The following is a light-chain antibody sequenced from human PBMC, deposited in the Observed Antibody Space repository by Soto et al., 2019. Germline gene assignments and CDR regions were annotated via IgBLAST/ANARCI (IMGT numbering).Light chain of an antibody. CDR1: QSVSSSY. V-gene: IGKV3-20*01. CDR3: QQYGISPQ. J-gene: IGKJ1*01. CDR2: GAS. Sequence: EKGLTQSPGTLSLSPGERATLSCRASQSVSSSYLVWYQQKPGQAPRLLIYGASRRSTGIPDRFSGSGSGTGFTLTNSRLEPDDFAVYYGQQYGISPQFGQGTKVEIK.